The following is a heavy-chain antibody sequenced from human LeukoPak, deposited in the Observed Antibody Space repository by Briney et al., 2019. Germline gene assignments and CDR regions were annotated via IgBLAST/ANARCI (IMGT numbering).Heavy chain of an antibody. CDR2: INPSGGGT. CDR3: AREIGPRQLHLWGSAFDY. Sequence: ASVKVSCKASGYTFTGYYMHWVRQAPGQGLEWMGIINPSGGGTSYAQKFQGRLTMTRDTSTTTVYTELSSLRSEDTAMYYCAREIGPRQLHLWGSAFDYWGQGTLVTVSS. CDR1: GYTFTGYY. V-gene: IGHV1-46*01. D-gene: IGHD5-18*01. J-gene: IGHJ4*02.